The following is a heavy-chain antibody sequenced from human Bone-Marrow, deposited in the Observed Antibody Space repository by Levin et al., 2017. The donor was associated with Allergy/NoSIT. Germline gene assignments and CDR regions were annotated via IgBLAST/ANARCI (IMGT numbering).Heavy chain of an antibody. CDR1: GFDFNTHD. D-gene: IGHD6-19*01. CDR3: ARSQGRSGWSYYYYGMDV. V-gene: IGHV3-21*06. J-gene: IGHJ6*02. Sequence: GGSLRLSCRGSGFDFNTHDMNWVRQAPGQGLEWVSSISGNSHYVYYADPVKGRSSISRDNAKNSMFLHMNSLRVEDTAVYYCARSQGRSGWSYYYYGMDVWGRGTTLTVSS. CDR2: ISGNSHYV.